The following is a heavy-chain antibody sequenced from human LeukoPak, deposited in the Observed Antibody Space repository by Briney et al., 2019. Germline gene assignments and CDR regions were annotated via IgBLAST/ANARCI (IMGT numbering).Heavy chain of an antibody. CDR3: AIPLSQRSDAFDI. CDR2: IYYSGST. CDR1: GGSISSSSYY. D-gene: IGHD1-1*01. J-gene: IGHJ3*02. Sequence: PSETLSLTCTVSGGSISSSSYYWGWIRQPPGKGLEWIGSIYYSGSTYYNPSLKSRVTISVDTSKNQFSLKLSSVTAADTAVYYCAIPLSQRSDAFDIWGQGTMVTVSS. V-gene: IGHV4-39*07.